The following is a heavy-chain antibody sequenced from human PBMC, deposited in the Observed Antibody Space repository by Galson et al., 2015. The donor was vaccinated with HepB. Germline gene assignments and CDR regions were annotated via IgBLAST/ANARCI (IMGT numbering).Heavy chain of an antibody. CDR1: GFTFSSYA. V-gene: IGHV3-23*01. J-gene: IGHJ4*02. Sequence: SLRLSCAASGFTFSSYAMSWVRQAPGKGLEWVSAISGSGGSTYYADSVKGRFTTSRDNSKNTLYLQMNSLRAEDTAVYYCAKDHYYDSSGYPDYWGQGTLVTVSS. D-gene: IGHD3-22*01. CDR3: AKDHYYDSSGYPDY. CDR2: ISGSGGST.